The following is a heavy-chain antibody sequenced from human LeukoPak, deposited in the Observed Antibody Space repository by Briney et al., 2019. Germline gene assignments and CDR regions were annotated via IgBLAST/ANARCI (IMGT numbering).Heavy chain of an antibody. Sequence: GASVKVSCKASGYTFTSYYMHWVRQAPGQGLEWMGIINPSGGSTSYAQKFQGRVTMTRDTSTSTVYMELSSLRSEDTAVYYCAREQYYYDSSGYYPFRYYYGIDVWGQGTTVTVSS. CDR3: AREQYYYDSSGYYPFRYYYGIDV. D-gene: IGHD3-22*01. CDR1: GYTFTSYY. V-gene: IGHV1-46*01. CDR2: INPSGGST. J-gene: IGHJ6*02.